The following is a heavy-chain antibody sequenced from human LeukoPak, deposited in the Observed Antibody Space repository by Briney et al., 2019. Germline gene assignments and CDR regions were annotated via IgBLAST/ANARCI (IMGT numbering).Heavy chain of an antibody. CDR1: GGSISSYY. Sequence: SETLSLTCTVSGGSISSYYWSWIRQPPGKGLEWIGYIYYSGTTNYNPSLKSRVTISVDTSKNQFSLKLSSVTAADTAVYYCARGAHIAAAQYGYWGQGTLVTVSS. J-gene: IGHJ4*02. CDR2: IYYSGTT. V-gene: IGHV4-59*01. D-gene: IGHD6-13*01. CDR3: ARGAHIAAAQYGY.